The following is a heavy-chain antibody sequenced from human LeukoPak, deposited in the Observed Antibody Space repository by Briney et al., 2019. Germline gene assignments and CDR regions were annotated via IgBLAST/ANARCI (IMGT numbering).Heavy chain of an antibody. CDR2: INPNSGGT. J-gene: IGHJ5*02. V-gene: IGHV1-2*02. Sequence: ASVKVSCKASGYTFTGYYMHWVRPAPGQGLEWMGWINPNSGGTNYAQKFQGRVTMTRDTSISTAYMELSRLRSDDTAVYYCARSMVRGVIINWFDPWGQGTLVTVSS. CDR3: ARSMVRGVIINWFDP. CDR1: GYTFTGYY. D-gene: IGHD3-10*01.